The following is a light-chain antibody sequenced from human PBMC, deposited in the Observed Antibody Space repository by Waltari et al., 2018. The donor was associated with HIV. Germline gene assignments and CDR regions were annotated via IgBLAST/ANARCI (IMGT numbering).Light chain of an antibody. V-gene: IGLV1-51*01. J-gene: IGLJ3*02. CDR1: SSNLGNNY. CDR3: GTWDSSRSAGV. CDR2: EKK. Sequence: QSVLTQPPSVSAAPGQKVTISCSGSSSNLGNNYVSWYQQFPGTAPKPLIYEKKKRPSGVPDRFSGSKSGTSATLGITGLQTGDESDYDCGTWDSSRSAGVFGGGTKLTVL.